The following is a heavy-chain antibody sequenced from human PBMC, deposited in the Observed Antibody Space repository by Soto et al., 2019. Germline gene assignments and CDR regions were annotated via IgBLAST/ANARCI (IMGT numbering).Heavy chain of an antibody. CDR2: IYYTGST. Sequence: SETLSLTCSFSGGSISTGDYFLSWIRQPPGKGLEWIGYIYYTGSTFYNPSLRSRVTISGDTSKNEFSLKLSSVTAADTAVYSCARGRGSSWYFDYWGQGTLVTVSS. CDR1: GGSISTGDYF. D-gene: IGHD6-13*01. V-gene: IGHV4-30-4*01. J-gene: IGHJ4*02. CDR3: ARGRGSSWYFDY.